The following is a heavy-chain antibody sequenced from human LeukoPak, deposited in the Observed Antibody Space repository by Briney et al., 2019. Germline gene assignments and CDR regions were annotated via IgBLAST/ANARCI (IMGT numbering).Heavy chain of an antibody. D-gene: IGHD3-3*01. CDR1: GYTFTGYY. Sequence: ASVKVSCKASGYTFTGYYIHWVRQAPGQGLEWMGWINPNGGDTNYAQKFQGRVTMTRDTSISTAYMELSRLRSDDTAVYYCARDASITIFGVVIPYFDYWGQGTLVTVSS. CDR2: INPNGGDT. V-gene: IGHV1-2*02. CDR3: ARDASITIFGVVIPYFDY. J-gene: IGHJ4*02.